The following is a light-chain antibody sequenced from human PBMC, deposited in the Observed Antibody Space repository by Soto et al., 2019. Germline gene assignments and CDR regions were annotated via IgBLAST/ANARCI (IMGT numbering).Light chain of an antibody. Sequence: QSVLTQPPSVSGAPGQRVTISCTGNSSNLGAGYDVHWYQQLPGTATKLVIYIDDQRPSGVPDRFSGSKSGTSASLAISGLQSEDEADYYCATWDDSLNAAVFGGGTQLTVL. J-gene: IGLJ7*01. CDR1: SSNLGAGYD. CDR3: ATWDDSLNAAV. V-gene: IGLV1-40*01. CDR2: IDD.